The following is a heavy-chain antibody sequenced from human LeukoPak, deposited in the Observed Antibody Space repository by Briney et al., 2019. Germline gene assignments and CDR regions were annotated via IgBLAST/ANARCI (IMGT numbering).Heavy chain of an antibody. CDR3: ARGLVEVDV. CDR1: GGSISSSHYH. Sequence: KSSETLSLTCSVSGGSISSSHYHWGWIRQPPGKGLECIGNIFYSGNTNYNPSLKSRVTISVDTSKNQFSLKLSPVTAADTAVYYCARGLVEVDVWGKGTTVTVSS. CDR2: IFYSGNT. V-gene: IGHV4-39*07. D-gene: IGHD2-15*01. J-gene: IGHJ6*04.